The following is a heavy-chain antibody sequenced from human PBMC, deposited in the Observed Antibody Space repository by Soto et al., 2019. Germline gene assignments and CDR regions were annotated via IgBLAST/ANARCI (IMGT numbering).Heavy chain of an antibody. D-gene: IGHD4-4*01. CDR1: GYTFSDYD. J-gene: IGHJ4*02. V-gene: IGHV1-8*01. CDR3: ARGRLTTLTDF. CDR2: MNPNTGNT. Sequence: QVQLVQSGPEVKRPGAPVRVSCKASGYTFSDYDINWVRQAPGLGLEWMGWMNPNTGNTRYAQKFQGRFTMNRDTSTSTVYMDLGSLTSEDTAVYYCARGRLTTLTDFWGQGTPVTVSS.